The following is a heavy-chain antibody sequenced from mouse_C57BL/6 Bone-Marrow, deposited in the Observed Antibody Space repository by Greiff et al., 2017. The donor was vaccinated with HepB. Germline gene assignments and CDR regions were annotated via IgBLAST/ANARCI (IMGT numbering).Heavy chain of an antibody. D-gene: IGHD2-3*01. CDR1: GFTFSDYG. J-gene: IGHJ4*01. Sequence: EVKLVESGGGLVKPGGSLKLSCAASGFTFSDYGMHWVRQAPEKGLEWVAYISSGSSTIYYADTVKGRFTISRDNAKNHRFLQMTRRRSEDTAMYYCAGRSSQIYDGSYYAMDYWGQGTSVTVSS. V-gene: IGHV5-17*01. CDR2: ISSGSSTI. CDR3: AGRSSQIYDGSYYAMDY.